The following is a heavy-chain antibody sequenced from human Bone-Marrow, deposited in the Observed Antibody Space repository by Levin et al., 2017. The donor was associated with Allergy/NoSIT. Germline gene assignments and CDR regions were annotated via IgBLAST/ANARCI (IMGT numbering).Heavy chain of an antibody. CDR3: ARDHGYYGMDV. J-gene: IGHJ6*02. V-gene: IGHV3-33*01. CDR1: GFTFSSYG. CDR2: IWYDGSNK. Sequence: AGGSLRLSCAASGFTFSSYGMHWVRQAPGKGLEWVAVIWYDGSNKYYADSVKGRFTISRDNSKNTLYLQMNSLRAEDTAVYYCARDHGYYGMDVWGQGTTVTVSS.